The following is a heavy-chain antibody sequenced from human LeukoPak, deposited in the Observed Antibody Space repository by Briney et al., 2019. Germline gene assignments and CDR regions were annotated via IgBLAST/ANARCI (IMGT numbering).Heavy chain of an antibody. J-gene: IGHJ5*02. CDR2: IYYSGST. Sequence: PSETLSLTCTVSGGSISSSSYYWGWIRQPPGTGLEWIGSIYYSGSTYYNPSLKSRVTISVDTSKNQFSLKLSSVTAADTAVYYCARESRYSSSWYTTNWFDPWAREPWSPSPQ. V-gene: IGHV4-39*07. D-gene: IGHD6-13*01. CDR3: ARESRYSSSWYTTNWFDP. CDR1: GGSISSSSYY.